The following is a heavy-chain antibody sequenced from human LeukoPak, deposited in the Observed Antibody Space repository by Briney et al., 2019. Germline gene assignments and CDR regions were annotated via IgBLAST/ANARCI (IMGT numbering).Heavy chain of an antibody. Sequence: PGGSLRLSCAASGFTFSSYSMNWVRQAPGKGLEWVAFIWYDGSKKYYADSVKGRFTISRDNSKNTVSLEMNSLRPEDTAVYYCAKDVNAYCSGDCSDQWGQGTLVTVSS. CDR3: AKDVNAYCSGDCSDQ. CDR1: GFTFSSYS. J-gene: IGHJ4*02. D-gene: IGHD2-15*01. V-gene: IGHV3-30*02. CDR2: IWYDGSKK.